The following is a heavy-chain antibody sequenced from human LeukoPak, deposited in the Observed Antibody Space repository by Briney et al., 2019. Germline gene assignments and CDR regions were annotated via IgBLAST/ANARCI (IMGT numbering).Heavy chain of an antibody. CDR3: ARGNREQWLGY. CDR1: GFAFNIYS. D-gene: IGHD6-19*01. V-gene: IGHV3-48*04. J-gene: IGHJ4*02. CDR2: ISKRSTTI. Sequence: PGGSLRLSCAASGFAFNIYSFNWVRQAPGKGLEWVSHISKRSTTIYYADSVKGRFTASRDNAKNSLYLQMNSLRAEDTAVYYCARGNREQWLGYWGQGTLVTVSS.